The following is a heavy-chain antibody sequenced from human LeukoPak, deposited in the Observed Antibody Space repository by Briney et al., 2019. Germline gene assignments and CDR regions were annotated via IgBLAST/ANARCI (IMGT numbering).Heavy chain of an antibody. D-gene: IGHD4-11*01. J-gene: IGHJ6*03. CDR2: INHSGST. Sequence: PSETLSLTCAVYGGSFSGYYWSWIRQPPGKGLEWIGEINHSGSTNYNPSLKSRVTISVDTSKNQFSLKLRSVTAADTAVYYCARDFYSNYLNYYYYYMDVWGKGTTVTVSS. V-gene: IGHV4-34*01. CDR3: ARDFYSNYLNYYYYYMDV. CDR1: GGSFSGYY.